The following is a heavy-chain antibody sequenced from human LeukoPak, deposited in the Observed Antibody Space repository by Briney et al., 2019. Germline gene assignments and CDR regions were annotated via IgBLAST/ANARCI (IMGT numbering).Heavy chain of an antibody. Sequence: GGSLRLSCAASGFTFSSYAMSWVRQAPGKGLEWVSAISGSGGSTYYADSVKGRFTISRDNSRNTLYLQMNSLRAEDTAVYYCAKDGGYSYGQYYFDYWGQGTLVTVSS. J-gene: IGHJ4*02. CDR3: AKDGGYSYGQYYFDY. D-gene: IGHD5-18*01. V-gene: IGHV3-23*01. CDR1: GFTFSSYA. CDR2: ISGSGGST.